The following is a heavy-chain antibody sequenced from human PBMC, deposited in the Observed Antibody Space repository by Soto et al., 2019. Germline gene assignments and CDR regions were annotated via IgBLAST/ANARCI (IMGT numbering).Heavy chain of an antibody. CDR3: ARIGYSSGWLDY. V-gene: IGHV4-59*11. D-gene: IGHD6-19*01. J-gene: IGHJ4*02. CDR1: PDSLNCHY. CDR2: IFYTGKT. Sequence: PSETLSLTCTVSPDSLNCHYLSWLRQTPGKELEWIGYIFYTGKTNYNPSLKSRVTISVDTSKNQFSLKLSSVTAADTAVYYCARIGYSSGWLDYWGQGTLVTVSS.